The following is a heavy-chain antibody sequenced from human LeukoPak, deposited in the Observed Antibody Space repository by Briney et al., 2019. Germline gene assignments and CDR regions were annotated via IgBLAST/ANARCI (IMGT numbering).Heavy chain of an antibody. V-gene: IGHV4-59*01. CDR1: GGSMSSYY. J-gene: IGHJ4*02. Sequence: SETLSLTCTVSGGSMSSYYWSWIRQPPGKGLEWIGYVYYSGSTNYNPSLKSRVTISLDTSKNQFSLKLSSVTAADTAVYYCARDYYDSSGYYFGYWGQGALVTVSS. CDR3: ARDYYDSSGYYFGY. CDR2: VYYSGST. D-gene: IGHD3-22*01.